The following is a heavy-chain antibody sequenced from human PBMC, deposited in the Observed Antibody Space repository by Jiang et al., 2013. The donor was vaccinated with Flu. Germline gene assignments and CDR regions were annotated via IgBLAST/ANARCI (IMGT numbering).Heavy chain of an antibody. Sequence: PGLVKPSQTLSLTCTVSGGSISSGDYYWSWIRQPPGKGLEWIGYIYYSGSTYYNPSLKSRVTISVDTSKNQFSLKLSSVTAADTAVYYCASNYCTNGVCYTDAFDIWGQGTMVTVSS. J-gene: IGHJ3*02. D-gene: IGHD2-8*01. V-gene: IGHV4-30-4*01. CDR2: IYYSGST. CDR3: ASNYCTNGVCYTDAFDI. CDR1: GGSISSGDYY.